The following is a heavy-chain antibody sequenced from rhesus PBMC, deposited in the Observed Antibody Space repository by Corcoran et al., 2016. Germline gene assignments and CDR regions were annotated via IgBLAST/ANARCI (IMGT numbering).Heavy chain of an antibody. Sequence: QVQLVQSGAEVKKPGTSVKLSCKASGYTFTSYYINWVSKAPGQVLEWMGLINPSNGNTGYEHKFQCRVTMTSDTSTNTAYMELNILRSEDTAMYDCASDLWRLGGFFDFWGQGVLVTVSS. D-gene: IGHD6-31*01. CDR2: INPSNGNT. V-gene: IGHV1-200*01. CDR3: ASDLWRLGGFFDF. CDR1: GYTFTSYY. J-gene: IGHJ4*01.